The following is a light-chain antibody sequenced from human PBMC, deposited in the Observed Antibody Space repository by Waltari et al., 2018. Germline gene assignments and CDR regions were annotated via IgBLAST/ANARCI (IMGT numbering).Light chain of an antibody. Sequence: EIVMTQSPASLSVSPGETATLSCRASQSVSVNLARYQQPRPGPSPRLLTHRASTRATGVPARFSGSGSGTEFTLTISGLQSEDFAVYYCQQYYDWPPYTFGQGTKLEIK. CDR3: QQYYDWPPYT. J-gene: IGKJ2*01. CDR1: QSVSVN. V-gene: IGKV3-15*01. CDR2: RAS.